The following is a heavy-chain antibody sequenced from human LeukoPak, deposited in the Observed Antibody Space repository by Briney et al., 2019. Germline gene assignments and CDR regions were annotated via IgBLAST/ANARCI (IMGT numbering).Heavy chain of an antibody. CDR2: IIPIFGTA. CDR3: ATLRNWGLDNFDY. Sequence: GASVKVSCKASGGIFSSYAISWVRQAPGQGLEWMGRIIPIFGTANYAQKFQGRVTITTDESTSTAYMELSSLRSEDTAVYYCATLRNWGLDNFDYWGQGTLVTVSS. V-gene: IGHV1-69*05. J-gene: IGHJ4*02. D-gene: IGHD7-27*01. CDR1: GGIFSSYA.